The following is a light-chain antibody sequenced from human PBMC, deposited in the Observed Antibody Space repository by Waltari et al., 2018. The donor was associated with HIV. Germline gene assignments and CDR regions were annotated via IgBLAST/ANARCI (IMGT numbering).Light chain of an antibody. CDR2: EDN. Sequence: NFMLTQPHSVSESSGKTVTISCTRSSGSISSIYVQWYQQRPGSSPTTVIYEDNQRPSGVPDRCSGSIDSSSNSASLTISGLKTEYEADYYCQSYDSSNHWVFGGGTKLTVL. V-gene: IGLV6-57*01. J-gene: IGLJ3*02. CDR3: QSYDSSNHWV. CDR1: SGSISSIY.